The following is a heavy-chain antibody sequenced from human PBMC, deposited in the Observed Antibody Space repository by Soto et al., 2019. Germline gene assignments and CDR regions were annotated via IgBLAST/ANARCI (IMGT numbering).Heavy chain of an antibody. CDR1: GFTFGDYA. V-gene: IGHV3-49*03. J-gene: IGHJ4*02. Sequence: PGESLKISCTASGFTFGDYAMSWFRQAPGKGLEWVGFIRSKAYGGTTEYAASVKGRFTISRDDSKSIAYLQMNSLKTEDTAVYYCTRDSGGIQLWLRGKGHFDYWGQGTLVTVSS. D-gene: IGHD5-18*01. CDR2: IRSKAYGGTT. CDR3: TRDSGGIQLWLRGKGHFDY.